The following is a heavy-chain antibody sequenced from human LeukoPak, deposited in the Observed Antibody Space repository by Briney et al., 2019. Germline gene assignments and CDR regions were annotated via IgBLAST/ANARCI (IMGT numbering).Heavy chain of an antibody. D-gene: IGHD3-10*01. CDR2: ISYDGSNK. V-gene: IGHV3-30*04. CDR1: GFTFSSYA. Sequence: GGSLRLSCAASGFTFSSYAMHWVRQAPGKGLEWVAVISYDGSNKYYADSVKGRFTISRDNSKNTLYLQMNSLRAEDTAVYYCARDEADYYYGSGRSFDYWGQGTTVTVSS. J-gene: IGHJ4*03. CDR3: ARDEADYYYGSGRSFDY.